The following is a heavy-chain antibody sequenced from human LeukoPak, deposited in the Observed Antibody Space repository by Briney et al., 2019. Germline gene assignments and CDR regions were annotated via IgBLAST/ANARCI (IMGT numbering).Heavy chain of an antibody. J-gene: IGHJ1*01. Sequence: SETLSLTCTVSGGSISSSSYYWGWIRQPPGKGLEWIGSIYYSGSTYYNPSLKSRVTISVDTSKNQFSLKLSSVTAADTAVYYCARGRGSSGWYPAEYFQHWGQGTLVTVSS. V-gene: IGHV4-39*01. CDR3: ARGRGSSGWYPAEYFQH. CDR1: GGSISSSSYY. CDR2: IYYSGST. D-gene: IGHD6-19*01.